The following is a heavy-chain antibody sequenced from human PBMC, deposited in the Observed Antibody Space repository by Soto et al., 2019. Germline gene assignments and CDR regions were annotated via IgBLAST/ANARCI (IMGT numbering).Heavy chain of an antibody. CDR3: ATESAYYYDSSAAFDY. Sequence: QVQLVQSGAEVKKPGASVKVSCKVSGYTLTELSMHWVRQAPGKGLEWMGGFDPEDGETIYAQKFQGRVTMTEDTSTDTAYMELSRLRSEDTAVYYCATESAYYYDSSAAFDYWGQGTLVTVSS. V-gene: IGHV1-24*01. J-gene: IGHJ4*02. CDR1: GYTLTELS. CDR2: FDPEDGET. D-gene: IGHD3-22*01.